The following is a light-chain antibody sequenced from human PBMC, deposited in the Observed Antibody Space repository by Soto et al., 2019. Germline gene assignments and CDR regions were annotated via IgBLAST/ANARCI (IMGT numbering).Light chain of an antibody. J-gene: IGKJ1*01. CDR2: GAS. CDR3: QQYSSSRT. Sequence: EIVLTQSACTLSLSPGERASLSCRASQSVSSEKLAWYQQKPGQAPRLLIYGASTRPSGIPARFTGGGSGTDFTLTITSLQSEDFAVYYCQQYSSSRTFGQGTKVDNK. V-gene: IGKV3-20*01. CDR1: QSVSSEK.